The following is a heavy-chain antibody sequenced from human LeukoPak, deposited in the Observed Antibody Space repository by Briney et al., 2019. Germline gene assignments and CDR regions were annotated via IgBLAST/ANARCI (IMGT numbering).Heavy chain of an antibody. D-gene: IGHD2-15*01. CDR1: GGSISRSNFY. J-gene: IGHJ6*02. CDR3: ARQKGPRDITSLPLMDV. Sequence: PSETLSLTCSVSGGSISRSNFYWGWIRPPPGKGREWIGSIFYSGSTYYNPSLKSRVTMSVDTSRNHSSLRLSSVTAADTAVYYCARQKGPRDITSLPLMDVWGQGTTVTVSS. CDR2: IFYSGST. V-gene: IGHV4-39*01.